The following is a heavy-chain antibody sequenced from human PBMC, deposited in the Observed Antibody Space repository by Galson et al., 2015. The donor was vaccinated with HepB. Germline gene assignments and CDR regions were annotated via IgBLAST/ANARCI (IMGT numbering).Heavy chain of an antibody. CDR3: ARDRVTPPRGMDV. CDR2: ISSSSSYI. J-gene: IGHJ6*02. V-gene: IGHV3-21*01. Sequence: SLRLSCAASGFTFSSYSMNWVRQAPGKGLEWVSSISSSSSYIYYADSVKGRFTISRDNAKNSLYLQMNSLRAEDTAVYYCARDRVTPPRGMDVWGQGTTVTVSS. D-gene: IGHD2-21*02. CDR1: GFTFSSYS.